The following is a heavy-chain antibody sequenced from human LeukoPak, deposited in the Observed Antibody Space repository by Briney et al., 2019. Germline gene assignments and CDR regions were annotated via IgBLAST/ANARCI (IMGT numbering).Heavy chain of an antibody. D-gene: IGHD6-6*01. CDR3: ARDRRSSSSNSILFDY. Sequence: ASVKVSCKASGYTDTNYGVRSVRQAPGQGLEWMGWIGAYNGNTNYAQKLQGRVTMTTDTSTSTAYMELGSLRSDDTAVYYCARDRRSSSSNSILFDYWGQGTVVTVSS. V-gene: IGHV1-18*01. CDR2: IGAYNGNT. J-gene: IGHJ4*02. CDR1: GYTDTNYG.